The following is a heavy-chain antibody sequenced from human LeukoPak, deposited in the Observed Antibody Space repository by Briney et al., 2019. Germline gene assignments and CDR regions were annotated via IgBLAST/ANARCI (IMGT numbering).Heavy chain of an antibody. CDR1: GYSFTSYW. D-gene: IGHD3-22*01. V-gene: IGHV5-51*01. CDR2: IYPGDSDT. Sequence: HGESLKISCKGSGYSFTSYWIGWVRQMPGKGLEWMGIIYPGDSDTRYSPSFQGQVTISADKSIRTAYLQWSSLKASDTAMYYCARHHYYDSSGYLIDYWGQGTLVTVSS. CDR3: ARHHYYDSSGYLIDY. J-gene: IGHJ4*02.